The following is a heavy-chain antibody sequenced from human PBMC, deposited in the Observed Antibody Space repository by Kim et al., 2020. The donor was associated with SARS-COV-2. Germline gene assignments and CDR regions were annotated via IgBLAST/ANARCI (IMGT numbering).Heavy chain of an antibody. CDR3: ARWGYCNSAACFA. Sequence: YAGSLKGRFTISRDNAMTPLYLQMNSLRAEDTAVYYCARWGYCNSAACFAWGQGTLVTVSS. V-gene: IGHV3-11*01. D-gene: IGHD2-2*01. J-gene: IGHJ5*02.